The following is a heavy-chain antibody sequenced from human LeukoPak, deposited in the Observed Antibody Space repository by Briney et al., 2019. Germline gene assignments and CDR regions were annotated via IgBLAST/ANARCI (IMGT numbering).Heavy chain of an antibody. J-gene: IGHJ5*02. V-gene: IGHV1-24*01. CDR3: ATAQMTTVTTGHWFDP. D-gene: IGHD4-17*01. CDR1: GYTLTELS. Sequence: ASVKVSCKVSGYTLTELSMHWVRQAPGKGLEWMGGFDPEDGETIYAQKFQGRVTMTEDTSTDTAYMELSGLRSEDTAVYYCATAQMTTVTTGHWFDPWGQGTLVTVSS. CDR2: FDPEDGET.